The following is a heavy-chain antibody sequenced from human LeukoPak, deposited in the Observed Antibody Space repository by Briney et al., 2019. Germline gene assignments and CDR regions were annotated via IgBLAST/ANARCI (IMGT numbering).Heavy chain of an antibody. CDR1: GLTVSSNF. J-gene: IGHJ4*02. CDR3: AKGGFVVV. Sequence: GGSLRLSCAATGLTVSSNFMSWVRQAPGKGLEWVSAISGSGGSTYYADSVKGRFTISRDNSKNTLYLQMNSLRAEDTAVYYCAKGGFVVVWGQGTLVTVSS. D-gene: IGHD3-10*01. CDR2: ISGSGGST. V-gene: IGHV3-23*01.